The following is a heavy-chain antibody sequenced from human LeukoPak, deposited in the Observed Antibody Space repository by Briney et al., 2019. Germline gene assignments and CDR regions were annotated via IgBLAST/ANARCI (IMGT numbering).Heavy chain of an antibody. CDR1: GGSISSYY. V-gene: IGHV4-4*07. CDR2: IYTSGST. Sequence: SETLSLTCTVSGGSISSYYWSWIRQPPGKGLEWIERIYTSGSTNYNPSLKSRVTMSVDTSKNQFSLKLSSVTAADTAVYYCARMTTVIAAGSVSYYYYYMDVWGKGTTVTVSS. J-gene: IGHJ6*03. CDR3: ARMTTVIAAGSVSYYYYYMDV. D-gene: IGHD4-11*01.